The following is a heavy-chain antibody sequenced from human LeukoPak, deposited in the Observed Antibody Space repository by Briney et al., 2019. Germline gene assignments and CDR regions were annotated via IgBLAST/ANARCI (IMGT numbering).Heavy chain of an antibody. CDR2: IYPGDSDT. CDR3: ARRVATSNYYDSSGYLNHFDY. J-gene: IGHJ4*02. V-gene: IGHV5-51*01. CDR1: GYNFANYW. Sequence: GESLKISCKGSGYNFANYWIAWVRQMPGKGLEWMGIIYPGDSDTRYSPSFQGQVTISADKSISTAYLQWSSLKASDTAMYYCARRVATSNYYDSSGYLNHFDYWGQGTLVTVSS. D-gene: IGHD3-22*01.